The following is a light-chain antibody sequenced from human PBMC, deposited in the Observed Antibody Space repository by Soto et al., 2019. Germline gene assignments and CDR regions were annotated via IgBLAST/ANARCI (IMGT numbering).Light chain of an antibody. J-gene: IGKJ4*01. V-gene: IGKV3-11*01. CDR2: DAS. CDR3: QQRSNWPS. CDR1: QSVSSN. Sequence: EIVLTQSPATLSLSPGDRATLSCRASQSVSSNLAWYQQKPGQAPRLLIYDASNRDTGIPARFSGSGSGTGFTLTVSSLEPEDFAVYYCQQRSNWPSFGGGTRVEIK.